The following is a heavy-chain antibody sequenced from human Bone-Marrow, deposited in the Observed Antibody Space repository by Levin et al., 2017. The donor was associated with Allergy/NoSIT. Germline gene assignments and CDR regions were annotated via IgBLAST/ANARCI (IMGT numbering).Heavy chain of an antibody. Sequence: GESLKISCAASGFTFSSYSMNWVRQAPGKGLEWVSSISSSSSYIYYADSVKGRFTISRDNAKNSLYLQMNSLRAEDTAVYYCARDGYCSSTSCYSTVTNYYYYGMDVWGQGTTVTVSS. CDR1: GFTFSSYS. V-gene: IGHV3-21*01. J-gene: IGHJ6*02. D-gene: IGHD2-2*03. CDR2: ISSSSSYI. CDR3: ARDGYCSSTSCYSTVTNYYYYGMDV.